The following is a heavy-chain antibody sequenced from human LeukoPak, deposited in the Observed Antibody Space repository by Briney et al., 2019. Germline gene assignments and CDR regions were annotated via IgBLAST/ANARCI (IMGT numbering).Heavy chain of an antibody. CDR2: IKQDGSEK. CDR1: GFTFSNYW. CDR3: ARASDPWLQLT. D-gene: IGHD5-24*01. Sequence: GGSLRLSCAASGFTFSNYWMIWVRQAPGKGLEWVTNIKQDGSEKRYADSVRGRFTVSRDNAQTSLYLQMSSLRAEDTAVYYCARASDPWLQLTWGQGTLVTASS. J-gene: IGHJ5*02. V-gene: IGHV3-7*05.